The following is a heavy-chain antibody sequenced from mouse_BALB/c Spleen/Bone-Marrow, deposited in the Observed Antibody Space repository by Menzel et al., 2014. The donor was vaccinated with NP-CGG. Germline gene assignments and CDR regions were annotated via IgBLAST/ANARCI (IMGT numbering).Heavy chain of an antibody. CDR2: ISTYYGDA. J-gene: IGHJ4*01. CDR3: ARDAMDY. Sequence: QVQLQQPGAELVRPGVSVKISCKGSGYTFTDYAMHWVKQSHAKSLEWIGVISTYYGDASYNQEFKGKATMTVDKSSSTAYMELARLTSEDSAIYYCARDAMDYWGQGTSVTVSS. CDR1: GYTFTDYA. V-gene: IGHV1S137*01.